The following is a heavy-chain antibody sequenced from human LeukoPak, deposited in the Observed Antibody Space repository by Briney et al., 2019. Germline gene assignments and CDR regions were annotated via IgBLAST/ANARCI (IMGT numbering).Heavy chain of an antibody. J-gene: IGHJ3*02. D-gene: IGHD2-2*01. Sequence: GESLKISCKGSGYSFTSYWIGWVRQMPGKGLEWLGIIYPGDSDTRYSPSFQGQVTISADKSISTAYLQWSSLKASDTAMYYCARRRVVVPAAMSGSTDICKGILYSLAFDIWGQGTMVTVSS. CDR2: IYPGDSDT. V-gene: IGHV5-51*01. CDR1: GYSFTSYW. CDR3: ARRRVVVPAAMSGSTDICKGILYSLAFDI.